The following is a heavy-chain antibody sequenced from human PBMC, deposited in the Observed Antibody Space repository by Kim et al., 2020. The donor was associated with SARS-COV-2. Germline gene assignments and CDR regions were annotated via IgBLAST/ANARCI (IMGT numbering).Heavy chain of an antibody. CDR2: IYYSGST. D-gene: IGHD6-19*01. Sequence: SETLSLTCTVSGGSISSSSYYWGWIRQPPGKGLEWIGSIYYSGSTYYNPSLKSRVTISVDTSKNQFSLKLSSVTAADTAVYYCARSIAVAGLFDYWGQGT. CDR1: GGSISSSSYY. J-gene: IGHJ4*02. CDR3: ARSIAVAGLFDY. V-gene: IGHV4-39*07.